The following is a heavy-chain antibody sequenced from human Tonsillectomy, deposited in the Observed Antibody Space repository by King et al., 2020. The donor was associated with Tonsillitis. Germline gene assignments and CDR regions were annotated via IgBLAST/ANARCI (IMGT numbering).Heavy chain of an antibody. CDR3: TTAHYYDSSGYYYLPFDY. CDR1: GFTFSNAW. D-gene: IGHD3-22*01. J-gene: IGHJ4*02. Sequence: VQLVESGGGLVKPGGSLRLSCAASGFTFSNAWMSWVRQAPGKGLEWVGRIKSKTDGGTTDYAAPVKGRFTISRDDSKNTLYLQMNSLKTEDTAVYYCTTAHYYDSSGYYYLPFDYWGQGTLVTVSS. V-gene: IGHV3-15*01. CDR2: IKSKTDGGTT.